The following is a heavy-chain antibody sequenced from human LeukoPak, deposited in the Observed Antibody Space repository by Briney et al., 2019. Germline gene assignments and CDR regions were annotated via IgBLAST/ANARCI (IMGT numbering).Heavy chain of an antibody. D-gene: IGHD6-13*01. Sequence: GGSLRLSCAASGFAFSGYWMHWVRQAPGKGLVWLSRINSDGSRTTYADAVKGRFTVSRDNAKNTLYLQMNSLRAEDTAVYYCTTTRLADAFYFDYWGQGTLVTVSS. CDR1: GFAFSGYW. J-gene: IGHJ4*02. CDR3: TTTRLADAFYFDY. CDR2: INSDGSRT. V-gene: IGHV3-74*01.